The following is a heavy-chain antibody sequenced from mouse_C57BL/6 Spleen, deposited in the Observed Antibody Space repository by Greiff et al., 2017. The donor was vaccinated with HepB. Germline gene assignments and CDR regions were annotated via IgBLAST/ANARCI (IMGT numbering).Heavy chain of an antibody. V-gene: IGHV1-15*01. J-gene: IGHJ1*03. Sequence: VQLQESGAELVRPGASVTLSCKASGYTFTDYEMHWVKQTPVHGLEWIGAIDPETGGTAYNQKFKGKAILTADKSSSTAYMELRSLTSEDSAVYYCTRSEGGYFDVWGTGTTVTVSS. CDR2: IDPETGGT. CDR3: TRSEGGYFDV. CDR1: GYTFTDYE.